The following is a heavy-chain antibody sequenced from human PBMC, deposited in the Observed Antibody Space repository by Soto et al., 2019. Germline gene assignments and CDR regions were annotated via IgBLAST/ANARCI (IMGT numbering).Heavy chain of an antibody. V-gene: IGHV1-69*13. Sequence: GASVKVSCKASGGTFSSYAISWVRQAPGQGLEWMGGIIPIFGTANYAQKFQGRVTITADESTSTAYMELSSLRSEDTAVYYCARGCKQWLGPEVYYYGMDVWGQGTTVTVSS. D-gene: IGHD6-19*01. CDR2: IIPIFGTA. J-gene: IGHJ6*02. CDR3: ARGCKQWLGPEVYYYGMDV. CDR1: GGTFSSYA.